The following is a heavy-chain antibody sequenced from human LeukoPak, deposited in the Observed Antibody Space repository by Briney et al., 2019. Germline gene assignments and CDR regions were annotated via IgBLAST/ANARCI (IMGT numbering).Heavy chain of an antibody. CDR2: INHSGST. J-gene: IGHJ4*02. CDR3: ARGSGYCTNGVCYTLYFDY. D-gene: IGHD2-8*01. CDR1: GGSFSGYY. Sequence: SETLSLTCAVYGGSFSGYYWSWIRQPPGKGLEWIGEINHSGSTNYNPSLKSRVTISVDTSKNQFSLKLSSVTAADTAVYYCARGSGYCTNGVCYTLYFDYWGQGTLVTVSS. V-gene: IGHV4-34*01.